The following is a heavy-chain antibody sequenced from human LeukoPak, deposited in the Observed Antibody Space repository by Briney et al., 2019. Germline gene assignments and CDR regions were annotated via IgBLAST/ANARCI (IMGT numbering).Heavy chain of an antibody. V-gene: IGHV3-20*04. CDR1: GFTFSSYW. J-gene: IGHJ3*02. D-gene: IGHD3-22*01. CDR3: ARSLGAYYYDSSGPEDAFDI. Sequence: GGSLRLSCAASGFTFSSYWMHWVRQAPGKGLEWVSGINWNGGSTGYADSVKGRFTISRDNAKNSLYLQMNSLRAEDTALYYCARSLGAYYYDSSGPEDAFDIWGQGTMVTVSS. CDR2: INWNGGST.